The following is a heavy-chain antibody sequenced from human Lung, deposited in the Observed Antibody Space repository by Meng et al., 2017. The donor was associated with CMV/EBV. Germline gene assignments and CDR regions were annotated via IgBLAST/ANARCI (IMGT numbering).Heavy chain of an antibody. CDR1: GGSVSSGSYY. CDR3: ARNRVDWERHDGMDV. Sequence: GSLRLXCSVSGGSVSSGSYYWNWIRQAPGKGLEWIGYMYYSGSTIYNPSLKGRATISADTSKNQFSLKVTSVTAADTAVYYCARNRVDWERHDGMDVWGQGXTVTVSS. V-gene: IGHV4-61*01. D-gene: IGHD1-1*01. CDR2: MYYSGST. J-gene: IGHJ6*02.